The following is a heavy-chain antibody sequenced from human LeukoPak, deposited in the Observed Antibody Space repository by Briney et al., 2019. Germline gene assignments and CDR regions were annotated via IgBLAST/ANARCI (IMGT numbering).Heavy chain of an antibody. D-gene: IGHD2-2*01. CDR2: IKPNSGGT. CDR1: GYTFTGYY. V-gene: IGHV1-2*02. Sequence: ASVKVSFKASGYTFTGYYMHWVRQAPGQGLEWMGWIKPNSGGTNYAQKFQGRVSMTRDTSISTAYMELSRLRFDDTAVYYCARARGDIVVVPAAIWFDPWGQGTLVTVSS. J-gene: IGHJ5*02. CDR3: ARARGDIVVVPAAIWFDP.